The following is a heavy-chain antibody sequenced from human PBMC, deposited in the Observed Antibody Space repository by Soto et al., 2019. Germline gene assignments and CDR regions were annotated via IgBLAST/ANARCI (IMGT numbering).Heavy chain of an antibody. CDR1: GGSISSYY. J-gene: IGHJ3*02. CDR3: ARETGAARFRVSVRYAFDI. V-gene: IGHV4-59*01. Sequence: SETLSLTCTVSGGSISSYYWSWIRQPPGKGLEWIGYIYYSGSTNYNPSLKSRVTISVDTSKNQFSLKLSSVTAADTAVYYCARETGAARFRVSVRYAFDIWGQGTMVTVSS. CDR2: IYYSGST. D-gene: IGHD6-6*01.